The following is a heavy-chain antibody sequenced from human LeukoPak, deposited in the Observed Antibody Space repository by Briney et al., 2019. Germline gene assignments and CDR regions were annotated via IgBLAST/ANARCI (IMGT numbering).Heavy chain of an antibody. CDR3: ARSDHNSWNAFDI. Sequence: ASVKVSCKASGYTFTGYYMHWVRQAPGQGLEWMGWINPNSGGTNYAQKFQGRVTMTRDTSISTAYMELSRLTSEDTAVYYCARSDHNSWNAFDIWGQGTMVTVS. V-gene: IGHV1-2*02. CDR1: GYTFTGYY. D-gene: IGHD1-26*01. J-gene: IGHJ3*02. CDR2: INPNSGGT.